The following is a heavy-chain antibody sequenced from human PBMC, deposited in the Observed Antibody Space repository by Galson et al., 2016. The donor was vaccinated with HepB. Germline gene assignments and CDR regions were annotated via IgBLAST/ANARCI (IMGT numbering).Heavy chain of an antibody. J-gene: IGHJ4*02. V-gene: IGHV3-11*01. CDR1: GFTFSDYY. Sequence: SLRLSCAASGFTFSDYYMSWIRQAPGKGLEWVSHISSSGTTISYADSVKGRFTISRDNAKNSLYLQMNSLRAEDTAVYYCATDGLVLASALFDYWGQGTLVTVSS. D-gene: IGHD2-8*02. CDR2: ISSSGTTI. CDR3: ATDGLVLASALFDY.